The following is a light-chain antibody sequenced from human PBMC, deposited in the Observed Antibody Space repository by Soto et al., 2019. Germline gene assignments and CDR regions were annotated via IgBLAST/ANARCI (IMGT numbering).Light chain of an antibody. J-gene: IGKJ4*01. CDR1: QSITSN. CDR2: GAS. Sequence: EIVMTQSPVTLSLSPGDTATLSSRASQSITSNLAWYQQKPGHPPRLVIYGASTRATGIPARFSGSGSGTEFTLTISNLQSEDFAVYYCQQYSSWVTFGGGTQLEIE. V-gene: IGKV3-15*01. CDR3: QQYSSWVT.